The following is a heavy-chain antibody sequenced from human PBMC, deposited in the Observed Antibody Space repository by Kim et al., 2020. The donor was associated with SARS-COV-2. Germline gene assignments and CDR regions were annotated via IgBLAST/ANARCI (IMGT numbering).Heavy chain of an antibody. CDR3: ARSKGAYDILTGHRVNSLLGSMDV. D-gene: IGHD3-9*01. CDR2: IIPIFGTA. J-gene: IGHJ6*02. Sequence: SVKVSCKASGGTFSSYAISWVRQAPGQGLEWMGGIIPIFGTANYAQKFQGRVTITADESTSTAYMELSSLRSEDTAVYYCARSKGAYDILTGHRVNSLLGSMDVWGQGTTVTVSS. V-gene: IGHV1-69*13. CDR1: GGTFSSYA.